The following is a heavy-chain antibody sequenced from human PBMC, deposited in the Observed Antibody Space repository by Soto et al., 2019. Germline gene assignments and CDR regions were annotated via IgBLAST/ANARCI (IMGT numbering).Heavy chain of an antibody. V-gene: IGHV1-18*01. CDR2: ISAYNGNT. D-gene: IGHD2-15*01. CDR1: GYTFTSYG. CDR3: ARDSPQWSHTMNWFDP. J-gene: IGHJ5*02. Sequence: ASVKVSCKASGYTFTSYGISWVRQAPGQGLEWMGWISAYNGNTNYAQKLQGRVTMTTDTSTSTAYMELRSLRSDDTAVYYCARDSPQWSHTMNWFDPWGQGTPVTVSS.